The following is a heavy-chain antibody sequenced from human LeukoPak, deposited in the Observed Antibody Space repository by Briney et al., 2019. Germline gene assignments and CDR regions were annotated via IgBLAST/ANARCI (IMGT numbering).Heavy chain of an antibody. D-gene: IGHD3-10*01. J-gene: IGHJ4*02. CDR2: IKQDGSEK. CDR1: GFTFSSYW. CDR3: ASRSYESGSYFKRD. Sequence: PGGSLRLSCAASGFTFSSYWMSWVRQAPGKGLEWVANIKQDGSEKYYVDSVKGRFTISRDNAKKSPYLLMNNLTAEDTAVYYCASRSYESGSYFKRDWGQGTLVTVSS. V-gene: IGHV3-7*01.